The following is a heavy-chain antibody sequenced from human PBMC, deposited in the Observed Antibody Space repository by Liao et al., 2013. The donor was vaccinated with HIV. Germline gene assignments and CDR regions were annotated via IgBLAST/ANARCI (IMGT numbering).Heavy chain of an antibody. J-gene: IGHJ6*03. Sequence: QLQLQESGPRLVKPAETLSLTCSVSGDSISTSISSSNYYWGWVRQRSGKGLEWIGTISYSGSTYYNPSLKTRVTMSVDTSKNQVSLKLTSVTAADTAVYYCARIVATIHHYYYMDVWAKGTDGHRLL. CDR2: ISYSGST. D-gene: IGHD5-12*01. CDR1: GDSISTSISSSNYY. V-gene: IGHV4-39*07. CDR3: ARIVATIHHYYYMDV.